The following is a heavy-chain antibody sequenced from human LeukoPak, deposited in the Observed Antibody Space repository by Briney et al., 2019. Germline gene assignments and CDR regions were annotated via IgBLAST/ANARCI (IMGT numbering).Heavy chain of an antibody. CDR3: ARDFNDAFDI. CDR1: GGSISSGGYY. J-gene: IGHJ3*02. V-gene: IGHV4-31*03. Sequence: KTSETLSLTCTVSGGSISSGGYYWSWIRQHPGKGLEWIGYIYYSGSTYYNPSLKSRVTISVDTSKNQFSLKLSSVTAADTAVYYCARDFNDAFDIWGQGTMVTVSS. CDR2: IYYSGST.